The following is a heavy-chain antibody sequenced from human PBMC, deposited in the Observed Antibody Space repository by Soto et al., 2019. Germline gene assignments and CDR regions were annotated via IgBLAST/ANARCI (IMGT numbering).Heavy chain of an antibody. Sequence: SETLSLTCAVYGGSFSGYYWSWIRQPPGKGLEWIRGITHSGSTNYNPSLKSRVTISVDTSKNQFSLKLSSVTAADTAVYYCARGGVGYDFWSGYYPHGYYYYGMDVWGQGTTVTVSS. V-gene: IGHV4-34*01. CDR2: ITHSGST. CDR3: ARGGVGYDFWSGYYPHGYYYYGMDV. D-gene: IGHD3-3*01. J-gene: IGHJ6*02. CDR1: GGSFSGYY.